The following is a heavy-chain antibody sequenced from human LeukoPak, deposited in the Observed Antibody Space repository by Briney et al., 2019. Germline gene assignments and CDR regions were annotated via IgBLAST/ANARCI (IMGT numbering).Heavy chain of an antibody. J-gene: IGHJ5*02. V-gene: IGHV4-59*01. CDR3: ARGGYYGSGNDFRFDP. CDR1: GGSISSYY. Sequence: PSETLSLTCTVSGGSISSYYWSWIRQPPGKGLEWIGYIYYSGSTNYKPSLKSRVTISVDTSKNQFSLKLNSVTAADTAVYYCARGGYYGSGNDFRFDPWGQGTLVTVSS. CDR2: IYYSGST. D-gene: IGHD3-10*01.